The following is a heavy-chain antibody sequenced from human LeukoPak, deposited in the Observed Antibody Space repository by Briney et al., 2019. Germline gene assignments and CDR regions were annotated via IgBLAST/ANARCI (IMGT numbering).Heavy chain of an antibody. CDR3: ARSRGRQQLVRGWYFDL. D-gene: IGHD6-13*01. CDR2: IHYSGPT. Sequence: PSETLSLTCTVSGGSILSTIYYWAWIRQPPGKGLEWLGSIHYSGPTYYNPSLKSRVTISISTSKSQFSLKLISVTAADTAVYYCARSRGRQQLVRGWYFDLWGRGTLVTVSS. CDR1: GGSILSTIYY. J-gene: IGHJ2*01. V-gene: IGHV4-39*07.